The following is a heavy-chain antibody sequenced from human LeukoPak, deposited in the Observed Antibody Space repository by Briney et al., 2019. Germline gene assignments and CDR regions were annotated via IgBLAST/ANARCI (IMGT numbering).Heavy chain of an antibody. CDR2: ISSGSSYI. J-gene: IGHJ4*02. D-gene: IGHD6-19*01. CDR1: GFTFSSYS. V-gene: IGHV3-21*01. Sequence: GGSLRLSCAASGFTFSSYSMNWVRQAPGKGLEWVSSISSGSSYIYYADSVKGRFTISRDNAKNSLYLQMNSLRAEDTAVYYCARDRIAVVLFDYWGQGTLVTVSS. CDR3: ARDRIAVVLFDY.